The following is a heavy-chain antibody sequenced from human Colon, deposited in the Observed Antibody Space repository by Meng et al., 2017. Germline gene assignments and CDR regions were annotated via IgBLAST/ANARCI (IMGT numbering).Heavy chain of an antibody. CDR1: GVSISTTNW. J-gene: IGHJ4*02. CDR2: IAHTGRT. Sequence: QMLLRESGPGLVKPSGTLSLTCAVSGVSISTTNWWTWFRQSPGKGLEWIGEIAHTGRTNSNRSLKSRVTVSMDKSKNHFSLNVTSVTAADTAVYYCGTTDINYCPIHYWGQGTLVTVSS. CDR3: GTTDINYCPIHY. V-gene: IGHV4-4*02. D-gene: IGHD1/OR15-1a*01.